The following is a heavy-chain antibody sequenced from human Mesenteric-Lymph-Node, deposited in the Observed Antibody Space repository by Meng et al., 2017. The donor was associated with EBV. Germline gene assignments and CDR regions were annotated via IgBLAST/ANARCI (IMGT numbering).Heavy chain of an antibody. CDR3: ARGYTGYAFLDY. V-gene: IGHV1-18*01. CDR2: ISGYNGNA. D-gene: IGHD5-12*01. Sequence: QFQLVQSGVEVKKPGDSMKVSCKASGYTFTTYGITWVRQAPGQGLEWMGWISGYNGNANYAQKLQGRVTMTTDTSTSTVHMELRSLRSDDTAVYYCARGYTGYAFLDYWGQGILVTVSS. CDR1: GYTFTTYG. J-gene: IGHJ4*02.